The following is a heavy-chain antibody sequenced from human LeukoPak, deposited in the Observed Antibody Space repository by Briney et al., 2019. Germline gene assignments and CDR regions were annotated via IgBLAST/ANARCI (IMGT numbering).Heavy chain of an antibody. D-gene: IGHD4-17*01. Sequence: SDTLSLPCTVSGGPISRYYWIWIRQPPGKALEWIGYIYYGGSTNYIPSIKSRVTISVDTSKNQFSLKLSSVTAADTAVYYCAIENGYGDYLHYYYYGMDVWGQGTTVTVSS. J-gene: IGHJ6*02. CDR3: AIENGYGDYLHYYYYGMDV. CDR2: IYYGGST. CDR1: GGPISRYY. V-gene: IGHV4-59*01.